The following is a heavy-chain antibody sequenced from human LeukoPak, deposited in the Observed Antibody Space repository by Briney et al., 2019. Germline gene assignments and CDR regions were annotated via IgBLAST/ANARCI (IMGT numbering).Heavy chain of an antibody. D-gene: IGHD3-9*01. CDR3: ARDGSDYDILTGYSY. CDR1: GFTVSSNS. J-gene: IGHJ4*02. Sequence: GGSLRLSCTVSGFTVSSNSMSWVRQAPGKGLEWVSFIYSDNTHYSDSVKGRFTISRDNSKNTLYLQMNSLRAEDTAVYYCARDGSDYDILTGYSYWGQGTLVTVSS. V-gene: IGHV3-53*01. CDR2: IYSDNT.